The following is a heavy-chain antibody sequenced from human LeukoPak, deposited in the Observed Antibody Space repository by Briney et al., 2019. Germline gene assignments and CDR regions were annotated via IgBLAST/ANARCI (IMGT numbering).Heavy chain of an antibody. Sequence: GGSLRLSCAASGFTFSSYGMHWVRQAPGRGLEWVAVISYDGSNKYYADSVKGRFTISRDNSKNTLYLQMNSLRAEDTAVYYCAKEPSYFDYWGQGTLVTVSS. CDR3: AKEPSYFDY. J-gene: IGHJ4*02. CDR1: GFTFSSYG. CDR2: ISYDGSNK. V-gene: IGHV3-30*18.